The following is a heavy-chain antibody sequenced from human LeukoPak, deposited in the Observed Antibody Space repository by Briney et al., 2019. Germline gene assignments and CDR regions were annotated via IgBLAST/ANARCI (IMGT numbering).Heavy chain of an antibody. CDR1: GGPFSSYA. V-gene: IGHV1-69*13. D-gene: IGHD6-6*01. CDR3: ASSIAAPPQHYYYYGMDV. J-gene: IGHJ6*02. CDR2: IIPIFGTA. Sequence: SVKVSCKASGGPFSSYAISWVRQAPGQGLEWMGGIIPIFGTANYAQKFQGRVTITADESTSTAYMELSSLRSEDTAVYYCASSIAAPPQHYYYYGMDVWGQGTTVTVSS.